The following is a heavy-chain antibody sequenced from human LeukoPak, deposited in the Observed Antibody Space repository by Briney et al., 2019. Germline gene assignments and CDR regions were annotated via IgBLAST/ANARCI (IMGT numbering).Heavy chain of an antibody. D-gene: IGHD3-10*01. V-gene: IGHV4-39*07. Sequence: SETLSLTCTVSGASITSSNYYWLWLRQPPGKGLEWFGSIYYTGITYYNPSLKNRVTISVDRSKNQFSLKLSSVTAADTAVYYRAKSGSYYGSTSGWGQGPLVTVSP. J-gene: IGHJ4*02. CDR2: IYYTGIT. CDR3: AKSGSYYGSTSG. CDR1: GASITSSNYY.